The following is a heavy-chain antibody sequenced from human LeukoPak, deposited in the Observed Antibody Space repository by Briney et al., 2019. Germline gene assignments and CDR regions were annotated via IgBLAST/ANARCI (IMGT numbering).Heavy chain of an antibody. J-gene: IGHJ4*02. D-gene: IGHD3-10*01. V-gene: IGHV3-23*01. Sequence: ETLSLTCTVSGGSISSSSYYWGWIRQPPGKGLEWVSAISGRNGITYYADSVKGRFTVSRDNSKNTLYLQMNNLRAEDTAVYYCAKDMYYSGSGSYFGIYFEFWGQGTLVTVSS. CDR1: GGSISSSSYY. CDR3: AKDMYYSGSGSYFGIYFEF. CDR2: ISGRNGIT.